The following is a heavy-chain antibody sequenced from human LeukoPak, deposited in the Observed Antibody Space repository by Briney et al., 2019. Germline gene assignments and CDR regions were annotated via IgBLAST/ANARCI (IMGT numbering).Heavy chain of an antibody. V-gene: IGHV4-31*03. CDR1: GGSISSGGYY. Sequence: SDTLSLTCTVSGGSISSGGYYWSWTPQHPGKGLEWIGYIYYSGSTYYNPSLKSRVTISVDTSKNQFSLKLSSVTAADTAVYYCARGRVVAATLNFDYWGQGTLVTVSS. D-gene: IGHD2-15*01. CDR3: ARGRVVAATLNFDY. CDR2: IYYSGST. J-gene: IGHJ4*02.